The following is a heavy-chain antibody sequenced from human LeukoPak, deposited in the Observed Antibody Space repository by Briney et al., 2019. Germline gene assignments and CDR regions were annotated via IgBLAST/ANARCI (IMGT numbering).Heavy chain of an antibody. CDR1: GFTFSRYG. CDR3: ARDYRFCSGGSCYGLARSQWFDP. CDR2: ISYDGSNK. D-gene: IGHD2-15*01. J-gene: IGHJ5*02. Sequence: GRSLRLSCAASGFTFSRYGMHWVRQAPGKGLEWVAVISYDGSNKFFADSVKGRFTISRDNSKNTLYLQMSSLRAEDTAVYYCARDYRFCSGGSCYGLARSQWFDPWGQGTLVTVSS. V-gene: IGHV3-30*03.